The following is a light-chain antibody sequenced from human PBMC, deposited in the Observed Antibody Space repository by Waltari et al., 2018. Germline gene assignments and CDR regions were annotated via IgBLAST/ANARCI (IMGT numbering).Light chain of an antibody. J-gene: IGLJ2*01. CDR2: EVT. V-gene: IGLV2-8*01. CDR3: SSYARGNAVV. CDR1: SSDVGGYEY. Sequence: QSALTQPPSASGSPGQSVTISCTGTSSDVGGYEYVSWYQHHPGKAPKLIVYEVTQRPSGVPDRFSWSKSGNPASLTVSGLQAEDEAEYYCSSYARGNAVVFGGGTRLTVL.